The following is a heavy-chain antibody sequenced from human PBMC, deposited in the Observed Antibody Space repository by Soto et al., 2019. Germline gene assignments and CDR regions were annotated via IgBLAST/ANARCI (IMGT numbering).Heavy chain of an antibody. Sequence: QVQLQQSGPGLVKPSQTLSLTCAISGDSVSSNSAAWNGIRQSPSRGLEWLGRTYYRSKWLNEYAVSVKSRLTVNPDTFKNHFSLQLTSVTPEDTAVYYCARDPGYFYGLDVWGQGTTVTVSS. CDR3: ARDPGYFYGLDV. CDR2: TYYRSKWLN. J-gene: IGHJ6*02. CDR1: GDSVSSNSAA. V-gene: IGHV6-1*01.